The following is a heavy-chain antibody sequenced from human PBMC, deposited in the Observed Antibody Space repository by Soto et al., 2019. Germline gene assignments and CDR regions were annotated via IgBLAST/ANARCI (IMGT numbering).Heavy chain of an antibody. D-gene: IGHD3-9*01. CDR2: IYHSGST. Sequence: LSLTCAVTGGSSGRGGYSWSWIRLTPGKGLEWIGYIYHSGSTYYNPSLKSRVTISVDRSKNQFSLKLTSVTAADTAMYYCARHVETYDVLTGYLYYFDYWGQGTQVTVSS. V-gene: IGHV4-30-2*01. CDR1: GGSSGRGGYS. CDR3: ARHVETYDVLTGYLYYFDY. J-gene: IGHJ4*02.